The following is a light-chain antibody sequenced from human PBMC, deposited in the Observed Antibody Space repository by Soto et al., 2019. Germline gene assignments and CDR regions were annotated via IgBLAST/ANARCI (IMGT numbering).Light chain of an antibody. CDR3: QQYGISPPCT. J-gene: IGKJ2*02. V-gene: IGKV3-20*01. Sequence: EIVLTQSPGTLSLSPGERATLSCRASQSVSSSYLAWYQQKPGQAPGLLIYGASSRATGIPDRFSGSGSGTDFTLTISRLEPEDFAVYYCQQYGISPPCTFGQGTKLEIK. CDR1: QSVSSSY. CDR2: GAS.